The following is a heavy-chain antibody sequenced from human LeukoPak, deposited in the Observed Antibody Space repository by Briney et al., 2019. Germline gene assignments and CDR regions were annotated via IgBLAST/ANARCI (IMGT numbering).Heavy chain of an antibody. CDR1: GGSFSGYY. D-gene: IGHD3-22*01. J-gene: IGHJ4*02. Sequence: IPSETLSLTCAVYGGSFSGYYWSWIRQPPGKGLEWIGEINHSGSTNYNPSLKSRVTISVDTSKNQFSLKLSSVTAADTAVYYCARHSEYYNDSSGYFDYWGQGTLVTVSS. CDR3: ARHSEYYNDSSGYFDY. V-gene: IGHV4-34*01. CDR2: INHSGST.